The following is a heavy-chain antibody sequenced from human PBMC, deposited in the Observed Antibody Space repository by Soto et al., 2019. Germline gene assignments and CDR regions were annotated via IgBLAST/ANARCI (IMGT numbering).Heavy chain of an antibody. J-gene: IGHJ4*02. Sequence: SETLSLTCTVSGGSISSYYWSWIRQPPGKGLEWIGYIYYSGSTNYNPSLKSRVTISVDTSKNQFSLKLSSVTAADTSVYYCARGRVVVTTEFDYRGQGTLVTVS. V-gene: IGHV4-59*01. CDR2: IYYSGST. D-gene: IGHD3-22*01. CDR3: ARGRVVVTTEFDY. CDR1: GGSISSYY.